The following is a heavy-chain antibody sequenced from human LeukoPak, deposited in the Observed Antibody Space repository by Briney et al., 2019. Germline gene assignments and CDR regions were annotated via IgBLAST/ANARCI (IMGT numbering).Heavy chain of an antibody. CDR3: AKRVSGSSWEHQTIDY. J-gene: IGHJ4*02. Sequence: SGGSLRLSCAASGFTFSSYSMNWVRQAPGKGLEWVSAISNGGATRNYADSVKGRFTISRDNSQNTLYLQMNSLRADDTAVYYCAKRVSGSSWEHQTIDYWGQGTLVTVSS. V-gene: IGHV3-23*01. D-gene: IGHD6-13*01. CDR1: GFTFSSYS. CDR2: ISNGGATR.